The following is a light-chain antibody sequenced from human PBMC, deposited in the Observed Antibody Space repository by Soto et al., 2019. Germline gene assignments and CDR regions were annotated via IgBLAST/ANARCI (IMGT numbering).Light chain of an antibody. V-gene: IGLV1-47*01. CDR1: SSNIGSNY. Sequence: QSVLTQPPSASGTPGQRVTISCSGSSSNIGSNYVYWYQQLPGTAPKLLIYRNNQRPSGVPDRFSGSKSGTSASLAISGLRSEDEADYYCAAWEDSLSGLWVFGGGTKVTVL. J-gene: IGLJ3*02. CDR2: RNN. CDR3: AAWEDSLSGLWV.